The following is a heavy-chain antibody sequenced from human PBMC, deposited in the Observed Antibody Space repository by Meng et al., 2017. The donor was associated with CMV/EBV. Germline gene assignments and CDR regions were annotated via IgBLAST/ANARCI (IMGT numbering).Heavy chain of an antibody. V-gene: IGHV3-23*01. CDR1: GFNFSCYA. Sequence: AYGFNFSCYAISWVRQAPGKVLEWVSTLSGDGGGSYYTDSVKGRFTISRDNSKNTLYLQMNSLRVEDTAVYYCAKVQAVGGTQTFDYWGQGTLVTVSS. CDR3: AKVQAVGGTQTFDY. D-gene: IGHD6-19*01. J-gene: IGHJ4*02. CDR2: LSGDGGGS.